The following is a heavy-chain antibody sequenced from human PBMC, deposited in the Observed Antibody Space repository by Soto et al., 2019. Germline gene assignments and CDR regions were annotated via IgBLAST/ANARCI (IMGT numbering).Heavy chain of an antibody. Sequence: SVKVSCKASGGTFSSYAISWVRQAPGQGLEWMGGIIPIFGTANYAQKFQGRVTITADESTSTAYMELSSLRSEDTAVYYCARDAGYCSSTSCSELDPWGQGTLVTVS. D-gene: IGHD2-2*01. V-gene: IGHV1-69*13. CDR2: IIPIFGTA. CDR1: GGTFSSYA. CDR3: ARDAGYCSSTSCSELDP. J-gene: IGHJ5*02.